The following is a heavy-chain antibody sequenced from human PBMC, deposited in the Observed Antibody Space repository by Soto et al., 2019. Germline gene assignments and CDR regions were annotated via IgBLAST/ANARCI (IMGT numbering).Heavy chain of an antibody. CDR3: ARGPRTYSSSWYPDY. J-gene: IGHJ4*02. V-gene: IGHV3-48*02. D-gene: IGHD6-13*01. CDR2: ISSSSSTI. Sequence: LSLTCAASGFTFSSYSMNWVRQAPGKGLEWVSYISSSSSTIYYADSVKGRFTISRDNAKNSLYLQMNSLRDEDTAVYYCARGPRTYSSSWYPDYWGQGTLVTVSS. CDR1: GFTFSSYS.